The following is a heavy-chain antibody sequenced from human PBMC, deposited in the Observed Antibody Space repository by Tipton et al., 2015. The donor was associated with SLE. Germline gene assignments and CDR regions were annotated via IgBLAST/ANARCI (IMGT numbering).Heavy chain of an antibody. CDR1: GYTFTSYY. CDR3: ARGAPSGCSQAYYFYN. CDR2: INPSGGST. J-gene: IGHJ4*02. Sequence: QVQLVQSGAEVKKPGASVKVSCKASGYTFTSYYMNWVRQAPGQGFEWMGIINPSGGSTSYAQKFQGRVTMTRDTSTSTVYMELSSLRSVYTAVYYCARGAPSGCSQAYYFYNWGQVSLLTVSS. D-gene: IGHD2-21*01. V-gene: IGHV1-46*01.